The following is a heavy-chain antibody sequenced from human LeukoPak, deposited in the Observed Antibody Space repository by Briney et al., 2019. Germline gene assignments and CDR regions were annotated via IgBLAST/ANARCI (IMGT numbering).Heavy chain of an antibody. J-gene: IGHJ4*02. D-gene: IGHD1-26*01. CDR3: AKVGIVGATKTYFDY. V-gene: IGHV3-23*01. CDR2: IIYSGGAT. CDR1: GFTFSRSA. Sequence: PGGSLRLSCAASGFTFSRSAMTWVRQGPGTGLEFVASIIYSGGATYYADSVKGRFTISRDNSKNTLYLQMNSLRAEDTAIYYCAKVGIVGATKTYFDYWGQGTLVTVSS.